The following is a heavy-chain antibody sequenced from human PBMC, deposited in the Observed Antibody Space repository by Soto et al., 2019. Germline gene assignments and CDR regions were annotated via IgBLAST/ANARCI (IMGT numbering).Heavy chain of an antibody. CDR2: IWYDGSNK. CDR1: GFTFSNYG. CDR3: ATELNDMQAFDI. V-gene: IGHV3-33*01. Sequence: QVQLVESGGGVVQPGGSLRLSCVASGFTFSNYGMHWVRQAPGKGLEWVAMIWYDGSNKYYADSVKDRFTISRDNSKNTLYLQMNSLRDEDSAVYYCATELNDMQAFDIWGQGTMVTVSS. D-gene: IGHD1-1*01. J-gene: IGHJ3*02.